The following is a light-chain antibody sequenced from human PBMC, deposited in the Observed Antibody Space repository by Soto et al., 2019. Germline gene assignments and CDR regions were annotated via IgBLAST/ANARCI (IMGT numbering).Light chain of an antibody. V-gene: IGKV1-5*03. CDR3: HQYNTYLWT. CDR2: KAS. CDR1: QSIGSW. Sequence: DRQMTQSPSTLSASVGDRVIIVCRASQSIGSWLAWYQQKPGKAPKLLIYKASSLESGVPSRFSGSGSGTEFTLTIRSLQPDDFATYYCHQYNTYLWTFGQGTKV. J-gene: IGKJ1*01.